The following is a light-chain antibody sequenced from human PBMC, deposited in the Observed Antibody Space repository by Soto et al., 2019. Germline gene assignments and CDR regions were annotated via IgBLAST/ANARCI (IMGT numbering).Light chain of an antibody. Sequence: DIQMTQSPSSLSASVGDRVTVTCRASQTITNSLNWYQQRPGKAPNLLIYASSSLQSGVPPRFSGSGSGTDFTLTISSLQPEDFATYYCQQTYSTPITFGQGKRLEIK. CDR2: ASS. V-gene: IGKV1-39*01. CDR1: QTITNS. CDR3: QQTYSTPIT. J-gene: IGKJ5*01.